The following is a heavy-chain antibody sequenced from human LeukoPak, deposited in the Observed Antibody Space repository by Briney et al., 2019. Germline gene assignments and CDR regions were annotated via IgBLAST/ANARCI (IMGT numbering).Heavy chain of an antibody. CDR1: GGSISSYY. J-gene: IGHJ4*02. Sequence: SETLSLTCTVSGGSISSYYWSWIRQPPGKGLEWIGCIYYSGSTNYNPSLKSRVTISVDTSKNQFSLKLSSVTAADTAVYYCARGYYDSSGYRFDYWGQGTLVTVSS. D-gene: IGHD3-22*01. CDR3: ARGYYDSSGYRFDY. CDR2: IYYSGST. V-gene: IGHV4-59*01.